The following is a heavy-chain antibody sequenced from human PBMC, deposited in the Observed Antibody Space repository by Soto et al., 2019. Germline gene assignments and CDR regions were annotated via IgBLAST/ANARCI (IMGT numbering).Heavy chain of an antibody. CDR1: VESISIYY. Sequence: PSETLSLTCTVSVESISIYYWSWIRQPPGKGLEWIGYMYYSGSTNYNPSLKSRVTISVDTSKNQFSLKLSSVTATDTAVYCCARDAGGPADYWGQGTLVTVSS. D-gene: IGHD2-15*01. V-gene: IGHV4-59*01. CDR2: MYYSGST. J-gene: IGHJ4*02. CDR3: ARDAGGPADY.